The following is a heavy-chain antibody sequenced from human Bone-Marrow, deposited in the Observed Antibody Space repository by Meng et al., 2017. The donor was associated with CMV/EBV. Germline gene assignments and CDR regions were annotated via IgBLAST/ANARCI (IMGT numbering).Heavy chain of an antibody. Sequence: GGSLRLSCAASGFTFSSYAMSWVRQAPGKGLEWVSVIYSGGSSTYYADSVKGRFTISRDNSKNTLYLQMNSLRAEDTAVYYCAKDLADWNYGGFYYWGQGTLVTVSS. D-gene: IGHD1-7*01. CDR1: GFTFSSYA. CDR2: IYSGGSST. V-gene: IGHV3-23*03. CDR3: AKDLADWNYGGFYY. J-gene: IGHJ4*02.